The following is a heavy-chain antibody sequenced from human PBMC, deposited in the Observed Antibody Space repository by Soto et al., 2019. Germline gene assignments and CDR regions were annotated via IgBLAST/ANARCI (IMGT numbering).Heavy chain of an antibody. Sequence: ASVKGSCKASSGYPFTNYYMHWVRQAPGQGLEWVGIINPSSASASYAQKFQDRVTMTRDTSTSTVYMELSSLRFEDTAVYYCARGLGDSFNPFLDYWGQGSLVTVSS. V-gene: IGHV1-46*01. CDR3: ARGLGDSFNPFLDY. J-gene: IGHJ4*02. D-gene: IGHD2-21*01. CDR1: GYPFTNYY. CDR2: INPSSASA.